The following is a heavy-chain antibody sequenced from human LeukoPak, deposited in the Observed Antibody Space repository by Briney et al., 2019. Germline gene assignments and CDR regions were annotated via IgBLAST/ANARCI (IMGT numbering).Heavy chain of an antibody. D-gene: IGHD6-6*01. J-gene: IGHJ5*02. Sequence: KSSETLSLTCTVSGGSISSYCWSWIRQPPGKGLEWIGYIYYSGSTNYNPSLKSRVTISVDTSKDQFSLKLSSVTAADTAVYYCARRRYSSSPFFDPWGQGTLVTVSS. CDR1: GGSISSYC. V-gene: IGHV4-59*08. CDR3: ARRRYSSSPFFDP. CDR2: IYYSGST.